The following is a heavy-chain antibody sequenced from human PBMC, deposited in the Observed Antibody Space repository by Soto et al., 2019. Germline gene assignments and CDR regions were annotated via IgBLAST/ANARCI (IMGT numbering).Heavy chain of an antibody. CDR2: IWNSGSPQ. J-gene: IGHJ5*01. D-gene: IGHD5-12*01. V-gene: IGHV3-33*01. CDR1: GFDFSMSG. Sequence: QVHVVESGGGVVQPGRSLRLSCAASGFDFSMSGMHWVRQAPGKGLEWVALIWNSGSPQNYGASVKGRFTISRDNSTNMVFLQMSSLSAEATGVSYCARAFQRGYSSAPFDSWGQGALVTVSS. CDR3: ARAFQRGYSSAPFDS.